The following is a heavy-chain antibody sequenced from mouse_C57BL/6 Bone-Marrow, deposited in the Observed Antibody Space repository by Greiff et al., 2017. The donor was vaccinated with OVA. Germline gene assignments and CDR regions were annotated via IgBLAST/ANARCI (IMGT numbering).Heavy chain of an antibody. CDR1: GYTFTSYW. D-gene: IGHD4-1*01. J-gene: IGHJ1*03. V-gene: IGHV1-5*01. CDR3: TRGAWDRDWYFDV. CDR2: IYPGNSDT. Sequence: DVKLQESGTVLARPGASVKMSCKPSGYTFTSYWMHWVKQRPGQGLEWIGAIYPGNSDTSYNQKFKGKAKLTAVTSTSTAYMELSSLTNEDSAVYYCTRGAWDRDWYFDVWGTGTTVTVSS.